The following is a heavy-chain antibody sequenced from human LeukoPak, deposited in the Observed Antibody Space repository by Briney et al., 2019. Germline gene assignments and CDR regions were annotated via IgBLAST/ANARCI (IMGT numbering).Heavy chain of an antibody. J-gene: IGHJ4*02. CDR2: IYPGDSDT. D-gene: IGHD2-15*01. Sequence: GESLKISCKGSGYSFTSYWIGRVRQMPGKGLEWMGIIYPGDSDTRYSPSFQGQVTISADKSISTAYLQWSSLKASDTAMYYCASLLGYCSGGSCYPPHFDYWGQGTLVTVSS. V-gene: IGHV5-51*01. CDR3: ASLLGYCSGGSCYPPHFDY. CDR1: GYSFTSYW.